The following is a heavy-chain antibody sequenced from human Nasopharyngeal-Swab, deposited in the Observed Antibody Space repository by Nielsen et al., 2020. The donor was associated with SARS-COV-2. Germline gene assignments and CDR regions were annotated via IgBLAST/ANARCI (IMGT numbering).Heavy chain of an antibody. J-gene: IGHJ4*02. D-gene: IGHD5-18*01. CDR3: ASWLQLWKHYFDY. CDR2: IYYSGST. V-gene: IGHV4-39*01. Sequence: WIRQPPGKGLEWIGSIYYSGSTYYNPSLKSRVTISVDTSKNQFSLKLSSVTAADTAVYYCASWLQLWKHYFDYWGQGTLVTVSS.